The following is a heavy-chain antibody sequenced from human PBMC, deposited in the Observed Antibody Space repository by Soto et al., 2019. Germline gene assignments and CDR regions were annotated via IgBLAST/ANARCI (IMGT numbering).Heavy chain of an antibody. CDR3: ARGQLRPSA. CDR2: INHSGGT. CDR1: GGSFSGYY. D-gene: IGHD3-3*01. Sequence: QVQLQQWGAGLLKPSETLSLTCTVYGGSFSGYYWTWIRQPPGKGLEWIGEINHSGGTDYNPSLRSRVTMSVYTTKNQFSLRLSSMTVADTAVYYCARGQLRPSAWGQGTLVTVSS. V-gene: IGHV4-34*01. J-gene: IGHJ5*02.